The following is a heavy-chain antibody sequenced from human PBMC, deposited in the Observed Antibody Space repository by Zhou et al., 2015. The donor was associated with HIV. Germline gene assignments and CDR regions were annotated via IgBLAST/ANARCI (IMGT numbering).Heavy chain of an antibody. D-gene: IGHD3-3*01. J-gene: IGHJ5*02. CDR2: INDDDNNT. CDR3: ARESKYFWSGNSKWFDP. V-gene: IGHV1-3*01. CDR1: GYTFTNFP. Sequence: QVQLVQSGTEVQKPGASMKISCKASGYTFTNFPIHWVRQAPGQRLEWMGWINDDDNNTEYSQNFQDRVTIFRDTSATTVYLELSSLRSEDTAVYYCARESKYFWSGNSKWFDPWGQGTLVTVSS.